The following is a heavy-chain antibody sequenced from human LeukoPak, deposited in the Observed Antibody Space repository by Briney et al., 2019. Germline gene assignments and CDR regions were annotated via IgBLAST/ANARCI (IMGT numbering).Heavy chain of an antibody. CDR2: IKQVGSEK. CDR3: ARDLVVYDFWSGYYGDYYYYGMDV. J-gene: IGHJ6*02. Sequence: PGGSLRLSCAASGFTFSSYWMRWVRQAPGKGLEWVANIKQVGSEKYYVDSVKGRFTITRDNAKNSLYLQMNSLRAEDTAVYYCARDLVVYDFWSGYYGDYYYYGMDVWGQGTTVTVSS. V-gene: IGHV3-7*01. CDR1: GFTFSSYW. D-gene: IGHD3-3*01.